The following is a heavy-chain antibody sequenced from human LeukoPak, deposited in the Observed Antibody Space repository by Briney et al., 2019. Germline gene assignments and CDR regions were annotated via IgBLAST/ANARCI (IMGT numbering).Heavy chain of an antibody. V-gene: IGHV4-34*01. J-gene: IGHJ6*02. Sequence: SETLSLTCAVYGGSFSGYYWSWIRQPPGKGLEWIGEINHSGSTNYNPSLKSRVTISVDTSKNQFSLKLSSVTAADTAVYYCARGLTFRYCSGGSCYFYYYYGMDVWGQGTTVTVSS. D-gene: IGHD2-15*01. CDR3: ARGLTFRYCSGGSCYFYYYYGMDV. CDR1: GGSFSGYY. CDR2: INHSGST.